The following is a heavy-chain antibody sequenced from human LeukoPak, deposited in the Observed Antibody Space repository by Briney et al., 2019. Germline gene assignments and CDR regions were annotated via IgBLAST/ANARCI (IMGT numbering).Heavy chain of an antibody. CDR3: STYGDSGFDY. D-gene: IGHD4-17*01. CDR2: IYPGDSDT. Sequence: GESLKISCKTSGYRFTSYWIGWVRQMPGKGLEWMGIIYPGDSDTRYSPSFQGQVTISADKSINTAYLQWSGLKASDTAMYYCSTYGDSGFDYWGQGTLVTVSS. J-gene: IGHJ4*02. CDR1: GYRFTSYW. V-gene: IGHV5-51*01.